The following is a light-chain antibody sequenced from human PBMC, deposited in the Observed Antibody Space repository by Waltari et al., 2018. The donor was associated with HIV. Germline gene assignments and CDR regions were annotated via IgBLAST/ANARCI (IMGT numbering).Light chain of an antibody. V-gene: IGLV1-40*01. Sequence: QSVLTQPPSVSGAPGQRVTISCTGSSSNIGAGYDVLWYQQLPGTAPKLLIYGNNNRPSGVPDRFSGSKSGTSASLAITGLQAEDEADYYCQSYDSSLSGSVFGGGTKLTVL. CDR2: GNN. CDR3: QSYDSSLSGSV. CDR1: SSNIGAGYD. J-gene: IGLJ3*02.